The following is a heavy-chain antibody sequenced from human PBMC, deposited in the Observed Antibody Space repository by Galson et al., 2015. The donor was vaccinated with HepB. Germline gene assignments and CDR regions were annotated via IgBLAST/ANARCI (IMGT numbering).Heavy chain of an antibody. CDR1: GFTFSSYG. Sequence: SLRLSCAASGFTFSSYGMHWVRQAPGKGLEWVAVIWYDGSNKYYADSVKGRFTISRDNSKNTLYLQMNSLRAEDTAVYYCARDYKVSSWYKGYYYYGMDVWGQGTTVTVSS. CDR3: ARDYKVSSWYKGYYYYGMDV. J-gene: IGHJ6*02. V-gene: IGHV3-33*01. CDR2: IWYDGSNK. D-gene: IGHD6-13*01.